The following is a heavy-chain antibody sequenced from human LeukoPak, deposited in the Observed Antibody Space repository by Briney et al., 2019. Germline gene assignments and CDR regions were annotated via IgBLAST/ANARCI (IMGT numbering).Heavy chain of an antibody. CDR3: ARDTPFGGY. V-gene: IGHV4-34*01. CDR1: GGSFSGYY. Sequence: SETLSLTCAVYGGSFSGYYWSWIRQPPGKGLEWIGEINHSGSTNYNPSLKSRVTISVDTSKNQFSLKLSSVTAADTAVYYCARDTPFGGYWGQGTLVTVSS. J-gene: IGHJ4*02. D-gene: IGHD3-16*01. CDR2: INHSGST.